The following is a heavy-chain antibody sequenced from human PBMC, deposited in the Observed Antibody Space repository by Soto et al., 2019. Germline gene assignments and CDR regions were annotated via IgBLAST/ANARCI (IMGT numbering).Heavy chain of an antibody. D-gene: IGHD6-13*01. CDR2: IYYSGST. J-gene: IGHJ6*02. V-gene: IGHV4-39*01. CDR3: ASQQLVHYYYGMDV. Sequence: SETLSLTCTVSGGSISSSSYYWVWFRQPPGKGLEWIGSIYYSGSTYYNPSLKSRVTISVDTSKNQFSLKLSSVTAADTAVYYCASQQLVHYYYGMDVWGQGTTVT. CDR1: GGSISSSSYY.